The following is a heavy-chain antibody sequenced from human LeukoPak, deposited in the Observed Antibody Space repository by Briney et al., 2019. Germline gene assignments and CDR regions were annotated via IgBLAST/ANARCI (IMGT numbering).Heavy chain of an antibody. V-gene: IGHV3-23*01. CDR3: AKEAPPGSDYFDY. CDR1: GFTFSSCD. CDR2: ITSSGGST. Sequence: GGSLRLSCAASGFTFSSCDMRWVRQAPGKGLEWVSAITSSGGSTYYADSVKGRFTISRDNSKNMLYLQMNSLRAEDTAVYYCAKEAPPGSDYFDYWGQGTLVTVSS. D-gene: IGHD1-1*01. J-gene: IGHJ4*02.